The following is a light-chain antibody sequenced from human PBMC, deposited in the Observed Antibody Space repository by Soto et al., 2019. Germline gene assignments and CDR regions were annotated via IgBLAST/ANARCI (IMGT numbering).Light chain of an antibody. Sequence: QSVLTQPASVSGSPGQSITISCTGTSSDVGAYNYVSWYQQYPGKAPKLMIYHVSNRPSGVSNRFSGSKSGNSASLTISGPQGEDEADYYCNSYTTTSTYVFGTGTKVTVL. V-gene: IGLV2-14*01. CDR3: NSYTTTSTYV. CDR2: HVS. CDR1: SSDVGAYNY. J-gene: IGLJ1*01.